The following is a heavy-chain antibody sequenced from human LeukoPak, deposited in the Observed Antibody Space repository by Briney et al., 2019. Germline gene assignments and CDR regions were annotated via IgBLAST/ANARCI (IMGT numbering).Heavy chain of an antibody. D-gene: IGHD5-24*01. CDR2: ISYDGSNK. CDR3: AKDLERWLQFENIDY. J-gene: IGHJ4*02. Sequence: PGGSLRLSCAASGFTFSSFGMHWVRQAPGKGLEWVAVISYDGSNKYYADSVRGRFTISRDNSKNTLYLQMNSLRAEDTAVYYCAKDLERWLQFENIDYWGQGTLVTVSS. V-gene: IGHV3-30*18. CDR1: GFTFSSFG.